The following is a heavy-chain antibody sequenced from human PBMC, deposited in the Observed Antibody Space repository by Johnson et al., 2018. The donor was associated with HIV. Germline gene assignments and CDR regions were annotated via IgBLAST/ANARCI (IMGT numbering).Heavy chain of an antibody. J-gene: IGHJ3*02. CDR3: ARERKSVNSYGLNHDAFDI. CDR1: GFTFSSYA. D-gene: IGHD5-18*01. V-gene: IGHV3-30-3*01. CDR2: ISYDGSNK. Sequence: QVQLVESGGGVVQPGRSLRLSCAASGFTFSSYAMHWVRQAPGKGLEWVAVISYDGSNKYYADSVKGRFTISRDNAKNSLYLQMNSLRAEDTAVYYCARERKSVNSYGLNHDAFDIWGQGTMVTVSS.